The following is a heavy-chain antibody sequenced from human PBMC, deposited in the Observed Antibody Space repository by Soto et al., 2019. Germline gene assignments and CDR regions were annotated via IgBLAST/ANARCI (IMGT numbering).Heavy chain of an antibody. CDR3: AREDSIIIPAVSDF. CDR2: ISKSDYT. D-gene: IGHD2-2*01. V-gene: IGHV3-21*01. J-gene: IGHJ4*02. Sequence: GSLRLSCTVSGFAFNNYGINWVRQAPGKGLEWVSSISKSDYTYYSDSVKGRFTISRDNAKSSVSLQMNTLRVEDTAVYYCAREDSIIIPAVSDFWGQGTLVTVSS. CDR1: GFAFNNYG.